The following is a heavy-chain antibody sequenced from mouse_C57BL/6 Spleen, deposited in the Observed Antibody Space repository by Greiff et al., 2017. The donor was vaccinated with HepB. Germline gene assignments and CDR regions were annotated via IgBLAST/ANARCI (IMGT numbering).Heavy chain of an antibody. Sequence: QVQLQQPGTELVKPGASVKLSCKASGYTFTSYWMHWVKQRPGQGLEWIGNINPSNGGTNYNEKFKSKATLTVDKSSGTAYMQLSSLTSEDSAVYYCARGITTVVAGNFDVWGTGTTVTVSS. CDR3: ARGITTVVAGNFDV. J-gene: IGHJ1*03. D-gene: IGHD1-1*01. CDR1: GYTFTSYW. CDR2: INPSNGGT. V-gene: IGHV1-53*01.